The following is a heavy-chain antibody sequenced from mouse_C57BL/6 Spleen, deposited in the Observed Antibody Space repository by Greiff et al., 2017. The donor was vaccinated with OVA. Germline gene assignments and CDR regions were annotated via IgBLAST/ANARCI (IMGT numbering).Heavy chain of an antibody. CDR3: ARNYDYGYYAMDY. J-gene: IGHJ4*01. CDR1: GFNIKSTY. CDR2: IDPANGNT. V-gene: IGHV14-3*01. Sequence: VQLQQSVAELVRPGASVKLSCTASGFNIKSTYMHWVKQRPEQGLEWIGRIDPANGNTKYAPKFQGKATITADTSSNTAYLQLSSLTSEDTAIYYCARNYDYGYYAMDYWGQGTSVTVSS. D-gene: IGHD2-4*01.